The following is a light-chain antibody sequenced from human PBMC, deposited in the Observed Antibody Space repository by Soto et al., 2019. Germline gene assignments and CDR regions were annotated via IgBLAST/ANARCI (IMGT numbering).Light chain of an antibody. V-gene: IGKV1-27*01. Sequence: DIQMTQSPSSLSASVGDRVTITCRASQGISNYLAWYQQKPGKVPKLLIYSASTLQSGVPSRFSGSGSGTDFTFTISSLQPEDVATYYCQKYNSARRTFGQGTKVEIK. J-gene: IGKJ1*01. CDR3: QKYNSARRT. CDR1: QGISNY. CDR2: SAS.